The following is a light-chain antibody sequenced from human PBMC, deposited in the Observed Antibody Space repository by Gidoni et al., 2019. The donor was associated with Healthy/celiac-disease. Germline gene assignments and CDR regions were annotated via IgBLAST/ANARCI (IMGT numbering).Light chain of an antibody. J-gene: IGKJ5*01. CDR1: QRVSSSY. CDR2: GAS. CDR3: QHYGSSPT. Sequence: ELVLTQSPGTLSLSPGERATLSCRASQRVSSSYLAWYQQKPGQAPRLLIYGASSRATGIPVRFSGSGSGTDFTLTISRLEPEDFAVYYCQHYGSSPTFGQGTRLEIK. V-gene: IGKV3-20*01.